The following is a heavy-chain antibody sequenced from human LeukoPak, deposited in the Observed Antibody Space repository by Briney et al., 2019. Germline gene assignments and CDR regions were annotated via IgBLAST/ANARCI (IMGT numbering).Heavy chain of an antibody. CDR1: GCSISSSGYY. CDR2: IYYSGST. V-gene: IGHV4-31*03. CDR3: ARDTGQLVPPDYYYGMDV. D-gene: IGHD6-13*01. Sequence: SQTLSLTCTVSGCSISSSGYYWSWIRQHPGKGLEWIGYIYYSGSTYYNPSLKSRVTISVDTSKNQFSLKLSSVTAADTAVYYCARDTGQLVPPDYYYGMDVWGQGTTVTVSS. J-gene: IGHJ6*02.